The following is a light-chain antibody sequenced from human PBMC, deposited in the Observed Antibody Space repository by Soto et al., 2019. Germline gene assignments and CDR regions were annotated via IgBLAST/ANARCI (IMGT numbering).Light chain of an antibody. CDR3: ATRDNSLSRWV. Sequence: QSVLTQPPSASGTPGQRVTISCSGSSSNIGSHYVYWYQQLPGAAPKLLIYCNDQRPSGVPDRLSGSKSGTSASLAISGLRSEDEADYYCATRDNSLSRWVFGGGTKLTVL. V-gene: IGLV1-47*02. CDR1: SSNIGSHY. J-gene: IGLJ3*02. CDR2: CND.